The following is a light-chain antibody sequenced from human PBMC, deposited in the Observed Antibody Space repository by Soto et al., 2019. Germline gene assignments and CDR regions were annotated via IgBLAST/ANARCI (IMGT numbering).Light chain of an antibody. CDR2: GAP. V-gene: IGKV3-15*01. Sequence: EILMTRSPATLSVSPGERATLSCRASRSVSSHLAWYQQNPGPAPRLPXHGAPTRATGIPATFSGSGSGTELPLTLTILQSEDFAVYYCQQHNTWPSVTFGHGTKVYIK. CDR3: QQHNTWPSVT. J-gene: IGKJ3*01. CDR1: RSVSSH.